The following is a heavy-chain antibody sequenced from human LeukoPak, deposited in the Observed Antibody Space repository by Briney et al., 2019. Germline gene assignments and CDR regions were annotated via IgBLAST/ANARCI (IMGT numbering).Heavy chain of an antibody. CDR3: ARDSVVETAMVDFDY. D-gene: IGHD5-18*01. J-gene: IGHJ4*02. CDR2: IWYDGSNK. CDR1: GFTFSSYG. Sequence: PGRSLRLSRAASGFTFSSYGMHWVPQAPGKGLEWVAVIWYDGSNKYYADSVKGRFTISRDNSKNTLYLQMNSLRAEDTAVYYCARDSVVETAMVDFDYWGQGTLVTVSS. V-gene: IGHV3-33*01.